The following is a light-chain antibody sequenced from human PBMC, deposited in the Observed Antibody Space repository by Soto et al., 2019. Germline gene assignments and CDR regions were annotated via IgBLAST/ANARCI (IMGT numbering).Light chain of an antibody. CDR1: QSVGNNY. V-gene: IGKV3-20*01. J-gene: IGKJ4*01. Sequence: EIVLTQSPGTLSLSPGERATLSCRASQSVGNNYLAWYQQKPGQPPRFLMYDASTRATGIPDRFSGSGSGTDFTLTITRLEPEDCAVYYCQQYGSSPLTFGGGTKVEIK. CDR2: DAS. CDR3: QQYGSSPLT.